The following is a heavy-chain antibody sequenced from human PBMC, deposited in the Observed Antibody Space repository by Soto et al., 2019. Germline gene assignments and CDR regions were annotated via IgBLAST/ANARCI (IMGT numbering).Heavy chain of an antibody. CDR2: INHSGSA. CDR1: GGSFSGYI. Sequence: QVQLQQSGAGLLKPSETLSLTCDVYGGSFSGYIWTWIRQTPGKGLQWMGQINHSGSANYNPSLKSRVTISVHTSNSQFSLELSSVTAADTAVYYCARGLIPGSQYSGGWYYFDSWGQGTQVTVSS. D-gene: IGHD1-26*01. CDR3: ARGLIPGSQYSGGWYYFDS. V-gene: IGHV4-34*01. J-gene: IGHJ4*02.